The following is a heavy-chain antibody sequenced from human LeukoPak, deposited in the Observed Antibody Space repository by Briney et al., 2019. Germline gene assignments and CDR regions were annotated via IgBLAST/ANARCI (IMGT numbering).Heavy chain of an antibody. V-gene: IGHV3-74*01. Sequence: GGSLRLSCAASGFTFSSYWMHWVRQAPGKGLVWVSRINSDGSSTSYADSVKGRFTISRDNSRNTLYLQMNSLRVEDTAVYYCARHSSTTALFHAFDIWGQGTMVTVSS. CDR2: INSDGSST. J-gene: IGHJ3*02. D-gene: IGHD2/OR15-2a*01. CDR3: ARHSSTTALFHAFDI. CDR1: GFTFSSYW.